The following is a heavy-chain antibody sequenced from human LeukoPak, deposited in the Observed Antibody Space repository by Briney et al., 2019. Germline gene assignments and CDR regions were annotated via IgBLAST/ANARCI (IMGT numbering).Heavy chain of an antibody. D-gene: IGHD3-22*01. V-gene: IGHV3-7*01. J-gene: IGHJ4*02. CDR3: ATGDLESSGYFVY. CDR2: IKQDGSEK. Sequence: PGGSLRLSCAASGFTFSSYWMSWVRQAPGKGLEWVANIKQDGSEKYYVDSVKGRFTISRDNAKNSLYLQMNSLRAEDTAVYYCATGDLESSGYFVYWGQGTLVTVSS. CDR1: GFTFSSYW.